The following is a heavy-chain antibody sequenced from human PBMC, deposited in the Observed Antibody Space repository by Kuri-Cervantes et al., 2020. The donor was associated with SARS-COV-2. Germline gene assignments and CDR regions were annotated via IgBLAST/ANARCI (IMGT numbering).Heavy chain of an antibody. CDR3: YCAPKEGFDS. CDR2: INPSGGST. V-gene: IGHV1-46*01. D-gene: IGHD2-21*01. CDR1: GYTFTSYY. Sequence: ASVKVSCKASGYTFTSYYMHWVRQAPGQGLEWMGIINPSGGSTSYAQKLQGRVTMTRDISTSTVYMELSSLTSEDTAIYYCYCAPKEGFDSWGQGTLVTVSS. J-gene: IGHJ4*02.